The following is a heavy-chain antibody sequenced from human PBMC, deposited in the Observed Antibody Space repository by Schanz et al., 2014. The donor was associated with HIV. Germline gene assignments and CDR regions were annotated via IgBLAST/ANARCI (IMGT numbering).Heavy chain of an antibody. CDR3: VRGGVRGVIDYFDY. V-gene: IGHV3-13*01. J-gene: IGHJ4*02. D-gene: IGHD3-10*01. CDR2: IGSAGDR. CDR1: GFTFSNYD. Sequence: VQLVESGGGLAQPGGSLRLSCAASGFTFSNYDMHWVRQATGKGLEWVSGIGSAGDRYYRGSVKGRITISRENAKNSLYLQMNSLRAGDTAVYYCVRGGVRGVIDYFDYWGQGTLVTVSS.